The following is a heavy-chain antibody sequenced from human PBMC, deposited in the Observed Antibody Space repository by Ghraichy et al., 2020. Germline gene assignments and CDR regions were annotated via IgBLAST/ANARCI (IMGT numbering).Heavy chain of an antibody. V-gene: IGHV6-1*01. CDR1: GDSVSTTSAA. Sequence: SETLSLTCAISGDSVSTTSAAWNWIGQSPSRGLEWLGMTYYKPNWYNDYAVSVKGRISINADTSKNQFSLQLNSVTPEDTAVYYCARGGFDILTGYFAPHLDSWGQGTLVTVSS. CDR2: TYYKPNWYN. J-gene: IGHJ4*02. D-gene: IGHD3-9*01. CDR3: ARGGFDILTGYFAPHLDS.